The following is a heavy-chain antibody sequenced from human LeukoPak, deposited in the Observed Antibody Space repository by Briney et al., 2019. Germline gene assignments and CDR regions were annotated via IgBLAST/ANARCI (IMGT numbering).Heavy chain of an antibody. J-gene: IGHJ3*02. V-gene: IGHV3-21*01. CDR2: ISSSSSYI. CDR3: ARTFGKIVVVITRAFDI. CDR1: GFTFSSYS. Sequence: PGGSLRLSCAASGFTFSSYSMNWVRQAPGRGPEWVSSISSSSSYIYYADSVKGRFTISRDNAKNSLYLQMNSLRAEDTAVYYCARTFGKIVVVITRAFDIWGQGTMVTVSS. D-gene: IGHD3-22*01.